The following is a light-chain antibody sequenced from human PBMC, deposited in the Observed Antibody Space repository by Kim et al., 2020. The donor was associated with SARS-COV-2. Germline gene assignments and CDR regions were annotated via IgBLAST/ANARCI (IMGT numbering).Light chain of an antibody. CDR2: AAS. J-gene: IGKJ4*01. Sequence: ASVGDRVTSTWRASQGISSYLAWLQQKPGKVPKRLIYAASSVQSGVPSRFSGSGSGTEFTLTISSLQPEDFATYYCLQHDSYPLTFGGGTKVDIK. CDR1: QGISSY. CDR3: LQHDSYPLT. V-gene: IGKV1-17*03.